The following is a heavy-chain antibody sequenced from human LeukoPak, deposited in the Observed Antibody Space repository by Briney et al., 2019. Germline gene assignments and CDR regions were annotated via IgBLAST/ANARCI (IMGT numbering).Heavy chain of an antibody. CDR1: GFTFSSYA. CDR2: ISGSGGST. J-gene: IGHJ5*02. CDR3: AKEEGWGYCSGGSCYDWFDP. V-gene: IGHV3-23*01. Sequence: RGSLRLSCAASGFTFSSYAMSWVRQAPGKGLEWVSAISGSGGSTYYADSVKGRFTISRDNSKNTLYLQMNSLRAEDTAVYYCAKEEGWGYCSGGSCYDWFDPWGQGTLVTVSS. D-gene: IGHD2-15*01.